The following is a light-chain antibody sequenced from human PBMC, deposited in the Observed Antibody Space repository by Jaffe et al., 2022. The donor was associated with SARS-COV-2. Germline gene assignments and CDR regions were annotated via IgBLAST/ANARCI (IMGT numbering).Light chain of an antibody. CDR2: EDK. Sequence: SYELTQPPAVSVSPGQTASITCSGDKLGDKFTSWYQQRTGQAPVLVMYEDKKRPSGIPERFSASTSGNTATLTISGTQAVDEADYYCQVWDSSNLYVFGTGTRVTVL. CDR3: QVWDSSNLYV. CDR1: KLGDKF. V-gene: IGLV3-1*01. J-gene: IGLJ1*01.